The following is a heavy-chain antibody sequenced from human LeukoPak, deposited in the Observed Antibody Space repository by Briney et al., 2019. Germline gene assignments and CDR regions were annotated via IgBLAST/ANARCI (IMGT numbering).Heavy chain of an antibody. CDR1: GFTFTSSA. D-gene: IGHD3-10*01. CDR2: IVVGSGNT. J-gene: IGHJ3*02. Sequence: ASVKVSCKASGFTFTSSAMQWVRQARGQRLEWIGWIVVGSGNTNYAQKFQERVTITRDMSTSTAYMELSSLRSEDTAVYYCARPFYGSGSDDAFDIWGQGTMVTVSS. CDR3: ARPFYGSGSDDAFDI. V-gene: IGHV1-58*02.